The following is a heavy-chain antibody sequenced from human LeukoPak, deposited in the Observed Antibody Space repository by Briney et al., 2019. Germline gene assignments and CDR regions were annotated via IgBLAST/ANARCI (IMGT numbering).Heavy chain of an antibody. D-gene: IGHD3-10*02. V-gene: IGHV3-48*03. J-gene: IGHJ6*04. CDR2: ISDSSSTI. CDR3: ARDLMTGVTIFGYYYYYGMDV. Sequence: GESLRLSCAASGFTFSSYGMNWVRQAPGKGLEWVSYISDSSSTIYYADSVKGRLTISRDNAKNSLYLQMNSLRAEDTAVYYCARDLMTGVTIFGYYYYYGMDVWGKGTTVTVSS. CDR1: GFTFSSYG.